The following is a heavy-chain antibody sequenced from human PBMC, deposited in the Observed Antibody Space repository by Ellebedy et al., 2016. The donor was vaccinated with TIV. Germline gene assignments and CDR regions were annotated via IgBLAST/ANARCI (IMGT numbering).Heavy chain of an antibody. J-gene: IGHJ4*02. D-gene: IGHD2-15*01. CDR3: AKGVGYYFDY. CDR2: ISWNSGSI. Sequence: SLKISXAASGFTFDDYAMHWVRQAPGKGLEWVSGISWNSGSIGYADSVKGRFTISRDNAKNSLYLQMNSLRTEDTALYYCAKGVGYYFDYWGQGTLVTVSS. V-gene: IGHV3-9*01. CDR1: GFTFDDYA.